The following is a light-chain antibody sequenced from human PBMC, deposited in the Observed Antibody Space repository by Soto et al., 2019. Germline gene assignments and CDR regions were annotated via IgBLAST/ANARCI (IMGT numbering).Light chain of an antibody. CDR1: QSVSNN. CDR3: QQYVTSPLT. Sequence: EIVMTQSPATLSVSPGERATLSCRASQSVSNNLAWYQQKPGQAPRLLIYGASTRATGIPARFSGSGSGTEFTLTISSLQSEDFAVYSCQQYVTSPLTFGGGTKVEIK. CDR2: GAS. V-gene: IGKV3-15*01. J-gene: IGKJ4*01.